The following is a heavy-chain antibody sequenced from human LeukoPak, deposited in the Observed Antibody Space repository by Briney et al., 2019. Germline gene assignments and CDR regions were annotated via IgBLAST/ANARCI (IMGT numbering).Heavy chain of an antibody. CDR2: IYYSGST. Sequence: SDTLSLTCTVSGGSLSSNTYYWGWIRQPPGKGLEWIGSIYYSGSTYYNPSLKSRVTISVDTSKNQFSLKLSSVTAADTAVYYCASSGYYLYAFDIWGQGTMVTVSS. CDR1: GGSLSSNTYY. J-gene: IGHJ3*02. V-gene: IGHV4-39*07. CDR3: ASSGYYLYAFDI. D-gene: IGHD3-22*01.